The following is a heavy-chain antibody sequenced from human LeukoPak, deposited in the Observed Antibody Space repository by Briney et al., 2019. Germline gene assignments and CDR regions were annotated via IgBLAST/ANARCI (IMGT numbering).Heavy chain of an antibody. CDR1: GFTFSSYS. D-gene: IGHD3-10*01. Sequence: PGGSLRLSCVTSGFTFSSYSMNWVRQAPGKGLEWVSSISSGSSYIYYADSVKGRFTISRDNAKNSLYLQINSLGTEDTAVYFCARDSDDRLSMNRGFLDYWGQGTLVTVSS. CDR2: ISSGSSYI. V-gene: IGHV3-21*01. J-gene: IGHJ4*02. CDR3: ARDSDDRLSMNRGFLDY.